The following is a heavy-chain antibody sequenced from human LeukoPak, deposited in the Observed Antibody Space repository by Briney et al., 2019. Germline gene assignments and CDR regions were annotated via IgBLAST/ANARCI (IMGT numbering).Heavy chain of an antibody. D-gene: IGHD2-2*02. CDR1: GGSFSGYY. CDR2: INHSGST. J-gene: IGHJ4*02. CDR3: ARGHLDIVVVPAAIVRRYYFDY. V-gene: IGHV4-34*01. Sequence: SETLSLTCAVYGGSFSGYYWSWIRQAPGKGLEWIGEINHSGSTNYNPSLKSRVTISVDTSKNQFSLKLSPVTAADTAVYYSARGHLDIVVVPAAIVRRYYFDYWGQGTLVTVSS.